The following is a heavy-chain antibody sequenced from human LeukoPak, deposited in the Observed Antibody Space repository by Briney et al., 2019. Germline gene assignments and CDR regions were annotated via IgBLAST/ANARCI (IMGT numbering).Heavy chain of an antibody. CDR3: ARRPRLLWFGELSPALYYYGMDV. V-gene: IGHV4-31*03. D-gene: IGHD3-10*01. CDR1: GGSISSGGYY. J-gene: IGHJ6*02. Sequence: PSETLSLTCTVSGGSISSGGYYWSWIRQHPGKGLEWIGYIYYSGSTYYNPSLKSRVTISVDTSKNQFSLKLSSVTAADTAVYYCARRPRLLWFGELSPALYYYGMDVWGQGTTVTVSS. CDR2: IYYSGST.